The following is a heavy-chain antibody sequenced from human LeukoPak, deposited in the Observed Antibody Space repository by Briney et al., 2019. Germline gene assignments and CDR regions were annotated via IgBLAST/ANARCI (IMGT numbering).Heavy chain of an antibody. J-gene: IGHJ6*03. D-gene: IGHD6-19*01. CDR1: GYTFTGYY. CDR3: ARGGGWSYYYYYMDV. V-gene: IGHV1-2*02. CDR2: INPNSGGT. Sequence: ASVKVSFTASGYTFTGYYMHWVRQAPGQGLEWMGWINPNSGGTNYAQKFQGRVTMTRDTSISTAYMELSRLRSDDTAVYYCARGGGWSYYYYYMDVWGKGTTVTVSS.